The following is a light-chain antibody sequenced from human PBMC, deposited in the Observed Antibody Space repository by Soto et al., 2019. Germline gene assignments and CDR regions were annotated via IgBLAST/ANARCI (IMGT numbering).Light chain of an antibody. CDR2: AVS. CDR3: VQHYSYPQR. Sequence: DTQMIQGQRTLSAYVGDGVPITCLASQGIKNDLAWYQQKPGKAPKRLIYAVSSLQSEVPSRFSVSGSGTEFTLTLSSLQSEDVATYYCVQHYSYPQRFGQGTKVDIK. CDR1: QGIKND. V-gene: IGKV1-17*01. J-gene: IGKJ1*01.